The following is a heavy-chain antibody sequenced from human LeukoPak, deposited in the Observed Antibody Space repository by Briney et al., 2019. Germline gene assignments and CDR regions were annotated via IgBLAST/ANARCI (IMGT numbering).Heavy chain of an antibody. CDR3: ATGSSYYLN. J-gene: IGHJ4*02. CDR2: VSSSGTTI. Sequence: GGSLRLSCAASGFTFSDFYMSWLRQAPGKGLEWVSYVSSSGTTISFADSVKGRFTASRDNAKNSLYLQMNSLRAEDTAVYYCATGSSYYLNWGQGTLVTVSS. V-gene: IGHV3-11*01. D-gene: IGHD3-22*01. CDR1: GFTFSDFY.